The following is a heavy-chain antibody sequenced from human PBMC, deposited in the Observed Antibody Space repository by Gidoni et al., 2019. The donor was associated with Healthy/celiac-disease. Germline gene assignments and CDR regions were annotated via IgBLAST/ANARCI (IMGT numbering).Heavy chain of an antibody. CDR1: GGSFSGYY. CDR3: ARGRGGYLN. Sequence: QVQLQQWGAGLFKLSETLSLTCAVYGGSFSGYYWSWIRQPPGKGLEWIGEINHSGSTNYNPSLKSRVTISVDTSKNQFSLKLSSVTAADTAVYYCARGRGGYLNWGQGTLVTVSS. CDR2: INHSGST. D-gene: IGHD5-12*01. V-gene: IGHV4-34*01. J-gene: IGHJ4*02.